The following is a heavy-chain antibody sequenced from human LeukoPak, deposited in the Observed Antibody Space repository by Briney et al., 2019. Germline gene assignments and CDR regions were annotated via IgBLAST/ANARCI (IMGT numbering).Heavy chain of an antibody. CDR2: ISASAAMT. CDR3: ARDRTQWYSSNWYGPFDP. J-gene: IGHJ5*02. CDR1: GFTFNNYV. D-gene: IGHD6-13*01. V-gene: IGHV3-23*01. Sequence: GGSLRLSCAASGFTFNNYVMTWVRQAPGKGLEWVSSISASAAMTYYADSVRGRFTVSRDNSNNTLYLQMSSLTAADTAVYYCARDRTQWYSSNWYGPFDPWGQGSLVTVSS.